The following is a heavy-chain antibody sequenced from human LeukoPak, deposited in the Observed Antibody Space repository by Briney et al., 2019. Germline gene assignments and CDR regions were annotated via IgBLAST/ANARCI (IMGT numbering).Heavy chain of an antibody. J-gene: IGHJ4*02. V-gene: IGHV1-18*01. Sequence: ASVKVSCKTSGYTFSNYGISWLRQAPGQGLEWMGWISAYNGNTNYAQKLQGRVTMTTDTSTSTAYMELRSLRSDDTAVYYCARAKLYYDILTGLDYWGQGTLVTVSS. D-gene: IGHD3-9*01. CDR2: ISAYNGNT. CDR3: ARAKLYYDILTGLDY. CDR1: GYTFSNYG.